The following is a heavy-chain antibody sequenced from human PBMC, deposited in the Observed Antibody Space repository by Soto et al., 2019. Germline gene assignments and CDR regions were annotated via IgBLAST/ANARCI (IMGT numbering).Heavy chain of an antibody. CDR2: MYPGDSDT. J-gene: IGHJ6*02. CDR3: ARFISFNPEYYNYYGMDV. Sequence: GESLKISCKSSGYSFTSYWIGWVRQMPGKGLEWRGIMYPGDSDTRFIPSFQGQVTISADKSISTAYLQWSSLKASDTAMYYCARFISFNPEYYNYYGMDVWGQGTTVTVSS. D-gene: IGHD3-16*01. V-gene: IGHV5-51*01. CDR1: GYSFTSYW.